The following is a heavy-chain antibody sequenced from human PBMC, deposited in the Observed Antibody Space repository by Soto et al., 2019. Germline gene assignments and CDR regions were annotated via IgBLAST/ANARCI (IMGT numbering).Heavy chain of an antibody. Sequence: QVQLVQSGAEVKKPGASVKVSCKASGYTFTTYDINWVRQATGLGLEWMGWMKPHSGNIGNAQKFQGRVTMTRDTSINTAYLELRNLRSEDTALYYCVRGKFWFDTWGQGTLVTVSS. CDR1: GYTFTTYD. CDR3: VRGKFWFDT. V-gene: IGHV1-8*01. J-gene: IGHJ5*02. CDR2: MKPHSGNI.